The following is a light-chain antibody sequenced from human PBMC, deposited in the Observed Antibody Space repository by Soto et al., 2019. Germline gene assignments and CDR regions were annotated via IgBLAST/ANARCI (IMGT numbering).Light chain of an antibody. CDR2: DVR. J-gene: IGLJ1*01. CDR3: SSYVSSSTLV. CDR1: SNDIGAYNY. V-gene: IGLV2-14*01. Sequence: QSALTQPASVSGSPGQSMTISCTGTSNDIGAYNYVSWYQQHPGKAPKLMIYDVRNRPSGVSNRFSGSKSGNTASLTISGLHTEDEADYYCSSYVSSSTLVFGTGTKVTVL.